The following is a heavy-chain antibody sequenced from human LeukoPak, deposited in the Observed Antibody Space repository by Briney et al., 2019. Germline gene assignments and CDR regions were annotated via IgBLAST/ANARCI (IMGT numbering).Heavy chain of an antibody. J-gene: IGHJ4*02. Sequence: PSETLSLTCAVYGGSFSGYYWSWIRQPPGKGLEWIGEINHSGSTNYNPSLKSRVTISVDTSKNQFSLKLSSVTAADTAVYYCASYRRPGSYYDYWGQGTLVTVSS. V-gene: IGHV4-34*01. CDR2: INHSGST. CDR1: GGSFSGYY. CDR3: ASYRRPGSYYDY. D-gene: IGHD3-10*01.